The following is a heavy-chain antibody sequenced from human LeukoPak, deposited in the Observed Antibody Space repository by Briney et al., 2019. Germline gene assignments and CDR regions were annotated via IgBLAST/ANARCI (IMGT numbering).Heavy chain of an antibody. Sequence: GASVKVSCKASGYTFTSYDINWVRQATGQGLEWMGWMNPNSGNTGYAQKFQGRVTITRNTSISTAYMELSSLRSEDTAVYYCVRDSNPYCQGDCNYDAFDLWGQGAMVTVSP. CDR2: MNPNSGNT. CDR1: GYTFTSYD. CDR3: VRDSNPYCQGDCNYDAFDL. V-gene: IGHV1-8*03. D-gene: IGHD2-21*02. J-gene: IGHJ3*01.